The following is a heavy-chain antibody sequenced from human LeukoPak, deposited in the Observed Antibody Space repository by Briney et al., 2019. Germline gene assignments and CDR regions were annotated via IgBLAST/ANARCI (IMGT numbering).Heavy chain of an antibody. CDR2: ISSGTSTT. D-gene: IGHD3-10*01. Sequence: GGSLRHSCATSGFTFSNYEMNWVRQAPGKGLEWVSYISSGTSTTYYADSVKGRFTISRDNAKNSLYLQLNSLRDEDTAVYYCARGRGLTLSYHYFDYWGQGTLVTVSS. J-gene: IGHJ4*02. CDR1: GFTFSNYE. CDR3: ARGRGLTLSYHYFDY. V-gene: IGHV3-48*02.